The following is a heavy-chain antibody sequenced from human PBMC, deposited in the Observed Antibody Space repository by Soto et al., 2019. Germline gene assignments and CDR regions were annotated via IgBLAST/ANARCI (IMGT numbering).Heavy chain of an antibody. CDR1: GFTFSSYS. CDR2: ISSSSSTI. Sequence: GGSLRLSCAASGFTFSSYSMNWVRQAPGKGLKWVSYISSSSSTIYYADSVKGRFTISRDNAKNSLYLQMNSLRDEDTAVYCCASESYYYYGMDVWGQVNTVPVS. V-gene: IGHV3-48*02. J-gene: IGHJ6*02. CDR3: ASESYYYYGMDV.